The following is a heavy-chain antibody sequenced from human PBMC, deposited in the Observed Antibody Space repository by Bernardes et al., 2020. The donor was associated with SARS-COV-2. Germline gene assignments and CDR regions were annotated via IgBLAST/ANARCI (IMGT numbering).Heavy chain of an antibody. V-gene: IGHV3-7*01. CDR3: ARDGSRYCSSNSCPFDS. CDR2: INQDGREE. Sequence: GGSLRLSCAASGFTFSSYWMSWVRQAPGKGLEWVANINQDGREEYFVDSVKGRFTISRDNVKSSLFREMNSLRDEDTAVYYCARDGSRYCSSNSCPFDSWG. CDR1: GFTFSSYW. D-gene: IGHD2-2*01. J-gene: IGHJ4*01.